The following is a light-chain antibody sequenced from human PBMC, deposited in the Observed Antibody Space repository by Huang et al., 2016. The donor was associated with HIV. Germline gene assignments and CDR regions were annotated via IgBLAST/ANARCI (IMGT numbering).Light chain of an antibody. CDR3: QQNNNWPPLFT. J-gene: IGKJ3*01. CDR2: GAS. V-gene: IGKV3-15*01. CDR1: QSVSSN. Sequence: EIVMTQSPATLSASPGERATLSCRASQSVSSNLAWYQQKPGQAPRPLIYGASTRATGIPARFSGSGSGTEFTLTISSLQSEDFAVYYCQQNNNWPPLFTFGHGTKVDIK.